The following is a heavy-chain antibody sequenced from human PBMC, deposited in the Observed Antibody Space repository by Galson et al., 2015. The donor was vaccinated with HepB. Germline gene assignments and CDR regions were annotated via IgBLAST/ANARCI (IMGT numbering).Heavy chain of an antibody. D-gene: IGHD4/OR15-4a*01. Sequence: SLRLSCAASGFTFSSYGMHWVRQAPGKGLGWVAVISYDGSNKYYADSVKGRFTISRDNSKNTLYLQMNSLRAEDTAVYYCAKVANPNTYYYYYMDVWGKGTTITVSS. CDR1: GFTFSSYG. V-gene: IGHV3-30*18. CDR2: ISYDGSNK. J-gene: IGHJ6*03. CDR3: AKVANPNTYYYYYMDV.